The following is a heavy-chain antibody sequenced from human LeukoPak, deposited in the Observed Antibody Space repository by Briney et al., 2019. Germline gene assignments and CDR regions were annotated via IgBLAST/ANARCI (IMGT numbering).Heavy chain of an antibody. J-gene: IGHJ4*02. V-gene: IGHV3-30*03. Sequence: GGSLRLSCAASGFTFSSYGMHWVRQAPGKGLEWVAVISYDGSNKYYADSVKGRFTISRDNSKNTLYLQMNSLRAEDTAVYYCASRIATTGGVDYWGQGTLVTVSS. CDR2: ISYDGSNK. CDR3: ASRIATTGGVDY. CDR1: GFTFSSYG. D-gene: IGHD1-1*01.